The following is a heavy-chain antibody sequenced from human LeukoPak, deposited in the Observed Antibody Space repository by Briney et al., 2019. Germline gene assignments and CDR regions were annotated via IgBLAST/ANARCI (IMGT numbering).Heavy chain of an antibody. V-gene: IGHV5-51*01. CDR2: IYPGDSDT. D-gene: IGHD3-3*01. J-gene: IGHJ4*02. Sequence: GESLKISCKGSGYSFTSYWIGWVRPMPGKGLEWMGIIYPGDSDTRYSPSFQGQVTISADKSISTAYLQWSSPKASDTAMYYCARQGDFWSGYPYYFDYWGQGTLVTVSS. CDR1: GYSFTSYW. CDR3: ARQGDFWSGYPYYFDY.